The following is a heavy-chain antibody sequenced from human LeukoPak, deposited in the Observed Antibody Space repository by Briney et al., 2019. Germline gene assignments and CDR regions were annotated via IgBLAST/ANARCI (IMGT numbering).Heavy chain of an antibody. CDR3: ASTWSGSAFDF. CDR2: IYYSGST. CDR1: GGSISSGGYY. Sequence: SETLSLTCTVSGGSISSGGYYWSWIRQLPGKGLEWIGYIYYSGSTYYNPSLKSRVTISVDTSKNQFSLKLSSVTAADTAVYYCASTWSGSAFDFWGQGTMVTVPS. V-gene: IGHV4-31*03. J-gene: IGHJ3*01. D-gene: IGHD2-8*02.